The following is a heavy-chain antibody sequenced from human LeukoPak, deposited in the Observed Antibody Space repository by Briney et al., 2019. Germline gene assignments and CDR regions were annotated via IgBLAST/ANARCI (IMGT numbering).Heavy chain of an antibody. Sequence: ASVTVSCTASGGTFSSYAISWVRQAHGQGLEWMGEIIPIFGTANYAQKFQGRVTITADESTSTAYMELSSLRSEDTAVYYCARESLTGDAFDIWGQGTMVTVSS. CDR3: ARESLTGDAFDI. V-gene: IGHV1-69*13. D-gene: IGHD3-9*01. CDR1: GGTFSSYA. J-gene: IGHJ3*02. CDR2: IIPIFGTA.